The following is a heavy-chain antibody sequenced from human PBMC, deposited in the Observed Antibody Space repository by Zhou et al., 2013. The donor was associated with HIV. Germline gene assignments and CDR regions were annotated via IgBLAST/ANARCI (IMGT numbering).Heavy chain of an antibody. CDR3: ARDNPYYYGSGTGAY. Sequence: QVQLVQSGAEVKKPGSSVKVSCKASGGTFSSYAISWVRQAPGQGLEWMGRIIPILGIANYAQKFQGRVTITADKSTSTAYMELSSLRSEDTAVYYCARDNPYYYGSGTGAYWGQGTLVTVSS. V-gene: IGHV1-69*04. CDR2: IIPILGIA. J-gene: IGHJ4*02. CDR1: GGTFSSYA. D-gene: IGHD3-10*01.